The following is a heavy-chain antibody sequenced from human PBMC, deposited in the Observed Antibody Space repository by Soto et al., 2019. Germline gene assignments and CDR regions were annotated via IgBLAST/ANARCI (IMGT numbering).Heavy chain of an antibody. CDR1: GYNFTNYW. CDR2: SYPGDSDT. J-gene: IGHJ4*02. CDR3: ARSQFDYVWGNSGYFDS. Sequence: PGESLKISCKGSGYNFTNYWIAWVRQMPGKGLEWMGFSYPGDSDTTYSPSFQGQVTISADKSIRTAYLQWSSLKASDTAMYFCARSQFDYVWGNSGYFDSWGQGTLVTVSS. D-gene: IGHD3-16*01. V-gene: IGHV5-51*01.